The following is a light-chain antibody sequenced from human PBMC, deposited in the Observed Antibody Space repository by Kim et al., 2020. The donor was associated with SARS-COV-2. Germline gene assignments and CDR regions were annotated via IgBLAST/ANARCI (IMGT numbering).Light chain of an antibody. Sequence: SPGERATLSCRASQSVSSNYLAWYQQKPGQAPRLLIYGASSRATGIPDRFSGSGSGTDFTLIISRLEPEDIAVYYCQQYNRSPRTFGQGNKVDIK. CDR2: GAS. V-gene: IGKV3-20*01. CDR3: QQYNRSPRT. CDR1: QSVSSNY. J-gene: IGKJ1*01.